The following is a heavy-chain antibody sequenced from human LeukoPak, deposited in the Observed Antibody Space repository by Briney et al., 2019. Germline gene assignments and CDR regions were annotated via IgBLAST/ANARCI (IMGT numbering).Heavy chain of an antibody. J-gene: IGHJ5*02. V-gene: IGHV1-3*01. Sequence: ASGKVSCKPSGYTFTSYAMHWVRPAPAQRLEWMGWINAGNGNTKYSQKFPGRVTITRDTSASTAYLELSSLRSEGTAVYCCARDFTAMATHWFDPWGQGTLVPVSS. D-gene: IGHD5-18*01. CDR3: ARDFTAMATHWFDP. CDR2: INAGNGNT. CDR1: GYTFTSYA.